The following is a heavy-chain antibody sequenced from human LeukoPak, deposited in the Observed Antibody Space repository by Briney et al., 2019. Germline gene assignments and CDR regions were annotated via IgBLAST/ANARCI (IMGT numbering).Heavy chain of an antibody. D-gene: IGHD3-10*01. CDR2: ISGSGGST. V-gene: IGHV3-23*01. Sequence: GGSLRLSCAASGFTFGTYVMSWVRQAPGKGLEWVSAISGSGGSTYYADPVKGRFTISRDNSKNTLYLQMNSLRAEDTAVYYCAKRRGVLSAEDFDYWGQGALVTVSS. CDR3: AKRRGVLSAEDFDY. CDR1: GFTFGTYV. J-gene: IGHJ4*02.